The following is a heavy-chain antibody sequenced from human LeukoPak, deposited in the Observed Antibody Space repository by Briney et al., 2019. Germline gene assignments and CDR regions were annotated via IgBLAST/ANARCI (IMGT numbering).Heavy chain of an antibody. V-gene: IGHV3-49*03. J-gene: IGHJ5*02. CDR3: TREISDGGRYPMRFDP. CDR1: GFTFGDNG. Sequence: GGSLRLSCTAYGFTFGDNGMSWFRQAPGKGLERDGFIRRKAYGGTTEYAASVKRTFTLSSLHSKCIAYLQMNSLKPEDPAVYYCTREISDGGRYPMRFDPWGQGTLLTVSS. D-gene: IGHD2-15*01. CDR2: IRRKAYGGTT.